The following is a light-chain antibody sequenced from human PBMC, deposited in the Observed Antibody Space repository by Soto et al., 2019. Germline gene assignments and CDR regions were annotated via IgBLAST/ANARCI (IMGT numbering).Light chain of an antibody. Sequence: IQMTQSPSTLSASVGDRVDITCRASQSISTWLAWYQQKPGKAPKLLISKASNLESGVPSRFSGSGSGTDFTLTISSLQPDDFATYYCQQYSTYFMYTFGQGTKLEIK. V-gene: IGKV1-5*03. CDR3: QQYSTYFMYT. J-gene: IGKJ2*01. CDR2: KAS. CDR1: QSISTW.